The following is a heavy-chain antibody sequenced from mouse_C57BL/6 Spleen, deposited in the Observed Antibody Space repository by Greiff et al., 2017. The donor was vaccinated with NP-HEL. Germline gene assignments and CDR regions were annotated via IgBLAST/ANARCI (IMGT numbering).Heavy chain of an antibody. V-gene: IGHV1-58*01. CDR3: ARGAHYYGSSYGYFDV. J-gene: IGHJ1*03. CDR2: IYIGNGYT. Sequence: EVQLQQSGAELVRPGSSVKMSCKTSGYTFTSYGINWVKQRPGQGLEWIGYIYIGNGYTEYNEKFKGKATLTSNTSSSTAYMQLSSLTSEDSAIYCCARGAHYYGSSYGYFDVWGTGTTVTVAS. D-gene: IGHD1-1*01. CDR1: GYTFTSYG.